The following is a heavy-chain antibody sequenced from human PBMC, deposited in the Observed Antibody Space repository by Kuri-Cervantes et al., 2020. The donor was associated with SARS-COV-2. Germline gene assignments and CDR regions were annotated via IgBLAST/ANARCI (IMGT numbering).Heavy chain of an antibody. D-gene: IGHD2-2*02. CDR2: IFHDGST. CDR1: GGAINTYNW. CDR3: ARESTYTFDI. V-gene: IGHV4-4*02. Sequence: GSLRLSCVVSGGAINTYNWWTWVRQPPGKGLQWIGEIFHDGSTKFNPSLSLKGRVTMSLDKSMNQFSLNLTSVTAADTAVYYCARESTYTFDIWGQGTLVTVSS. J-gene: IGHJ3*02.